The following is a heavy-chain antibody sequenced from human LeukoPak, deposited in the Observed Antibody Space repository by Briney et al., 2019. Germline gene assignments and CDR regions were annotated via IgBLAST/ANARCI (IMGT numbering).Heavy chain of an antibody. CDR1: GFTFSSYA. CDR3: AKRLTAAGFDY. J-gene: IGHJ4*02. V-gene: IGHV3-23*01. D-gene: IGHD6-25*01. Sequence: PGGSLRLSCAASGFTFSSYAMSWVRQTPGKGLDWVSAISGSGGNTYYADSVKGRFTISRDNSKNTLYLQMNSPRAEDTAVYYCAKRLTAAGFDYWGQGTLVTVSS. CDR2: ISGSGGNT.